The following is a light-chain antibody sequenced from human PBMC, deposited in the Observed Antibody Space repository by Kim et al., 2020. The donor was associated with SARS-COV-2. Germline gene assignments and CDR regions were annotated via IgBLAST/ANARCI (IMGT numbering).Light chain of an antibody. Sequence: GKTVPISCTRVSGSVTSHYVQWFQQRPGSAPTSVIYDDNQSPSGVPDRFSGSIDSSSNSASLTISGLKTEDEADYYCQSYDDNIWVFGGGTKVTVL. J-gene: IGLJ3*02. CDR3: QSYDDNIWV. CDR1: SGSVTSHY. V-gene: IGLV6-57*03. CDR2: DDN.